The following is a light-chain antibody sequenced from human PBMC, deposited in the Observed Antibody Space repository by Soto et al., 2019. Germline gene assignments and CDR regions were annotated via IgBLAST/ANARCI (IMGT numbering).Light chain of an antibody. CDR1: QSISSY. V-gene: IGKV1-39*01. CDR3: QQSYSIPPA. J-gene: IGKJ1*01. CDR2: AAS. Sequence: DIQMTQSPSSLSASVGDRVTITCRASQSISSYLNWYQQKLGKAPKLVIYAASTLQGGVPSRFSGSVSGTDFTLTISSLQPEDFTTYYCQQSYSIPPAFGQGTRVEIK.